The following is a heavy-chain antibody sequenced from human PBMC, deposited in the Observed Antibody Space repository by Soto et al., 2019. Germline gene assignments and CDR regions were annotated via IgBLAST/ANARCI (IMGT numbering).Heavy chain of an antibody. Sequence: PGESLKISCKGSGYSFTSYWIGWVRQAPGQRLEWMGWINAGNGNTKYSQKFQGRVTITRDTSASTAYMELSSLRSEDTAVYYCARASYYYDSSGYYETHLDYWGQGTLVTVSS. CDR3: ARASYYYDSSGYYETHLDY. V-gene: IGHV1-3*01. CDR2: INAGNGNT. CDR1: GYSFTSYW. J-gene: IGHJ4*02. D-gene: IGHD3-22*01.